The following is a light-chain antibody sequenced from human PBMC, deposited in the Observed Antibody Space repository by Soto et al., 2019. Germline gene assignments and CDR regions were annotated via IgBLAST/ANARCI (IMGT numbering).Light chain of an antibody. Sequence: QSALAQPASVSGSPGQSITISCTGTSSDVGRYNYVSWFQQHPGKAPKLLIYDVSNWPSGVSDRFSGSKSGNTASLTSSGLQAEDEADYYCSSFTTSSTVVFGTGTKVTVL. V-gene: IGLV2-14*01. J-gene: IGLJ1*01. CDR3: SSFTTSSTVV. CDR2: DVS. CDR1: SSDVGRYNY.